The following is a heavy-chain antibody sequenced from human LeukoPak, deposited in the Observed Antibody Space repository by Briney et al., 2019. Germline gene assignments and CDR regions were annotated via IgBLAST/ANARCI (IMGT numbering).Heavy chain of an antibody. Sequence: PGGSLRLSCAASGFSISNYAMSWVRQAPGKGLEWVSTIGGSGGSTYYADSVKGRFTISRDNSKNTLYLQMNSLRAEDTAVYYCAKERCSSTSCYPFYFDYWGQGTLVTVSS. CDR1: GFSISNYA. CDR2: IGGSGGST. J-gene: IGHJ4*02. V-gene: IGHV3-23*01. D-gene: IGHD2-2*01. CDR3: AKERCSSTSCYPFYFDY.